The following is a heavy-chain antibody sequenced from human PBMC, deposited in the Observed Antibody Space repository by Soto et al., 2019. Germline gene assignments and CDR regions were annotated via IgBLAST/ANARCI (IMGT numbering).Heavy chain of an antibody. CDR2: IFCGDSDT. J-gene: IGHJ6*02. CDR1: GYSFSSYW. CDR3: ARLGFDYDTLTAYYNVHHFYGMDV. D-gene: IGHD3-9*01. Sequence: GESLKISCKGSGYSFSSYWIGWVRQMPGKGLEWMGSIFCGDSDTRYSPSFQGQVTISADKSINTAYLQWSTLNASDTAMYYSARLGFDYDTLTAYYNVHHFYGMDVWGQGTTVTVSS. V-gene: IGHV5-51*01.